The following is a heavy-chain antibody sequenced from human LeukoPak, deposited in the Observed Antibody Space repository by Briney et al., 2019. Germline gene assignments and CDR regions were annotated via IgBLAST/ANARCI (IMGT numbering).Heavy chain of an antibody. CDR3: ATVWFLSGSYLDAFDI. CDR2: ISAYNGNT. V-gene: IGHV1-18*01. CDR1: GYTFTSYG. Sequence: ASVKVSCKASGYTFTSYGISWVRQAPGQGLEWMGWISAYNGNTNYAQKLQGRVTMTTDTSTSTAYMELRSLRSDDTAVYYCATVWFLSGSYLDAFDIWGQGTMVTVSS. D-gene: IGHD1-26*01. J-gene: IGHJ3*02.